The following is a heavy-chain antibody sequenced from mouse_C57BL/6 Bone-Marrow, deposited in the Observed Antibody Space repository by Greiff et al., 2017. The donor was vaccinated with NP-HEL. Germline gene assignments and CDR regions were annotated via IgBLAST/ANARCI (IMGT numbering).Heavy chain of an antibody. V-gene: IGHV12-3*01. J-gene: IGHJ2*01. Sequence: VQLVESGPGLVKPSQSLFLTCSITGFPITSGYYWIWIRQSPGKPLEWMGYITHSGETFYNPSLQSPISITRDTSTNQFFLQLNSVTAEDTAMYYCAGDSSGYGDFDYWGQGTTLTVSS. CDR3: AGDSSGYGDFDY. CDR1: GFPITSGYY. D-gene: IGHD3-2*02. CDR2: ITHSGET.